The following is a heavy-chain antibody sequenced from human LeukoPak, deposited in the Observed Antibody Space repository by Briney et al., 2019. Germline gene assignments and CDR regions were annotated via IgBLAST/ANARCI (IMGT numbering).Heavy chain of an antibody. J-gene: IGHJ5*02. CDR1: GYTFTGYY. CDR3: ARALTSYCSSTSCYTGRGFDP. D-gene: IGHD2-2*02. Sequence: ASVKVSCKASGYTFTGYYMHWVRQAPGQGLEWMGWINPNSGGTNYAQKFQGRVTMTRDTSISTAYMELSRLRSDDTAVYYCARALTSYCSSTSCYTGRGFDPWGQGALVTVSS. CDR2: INPNSGGT. V-gene: IGHV1-2*02.